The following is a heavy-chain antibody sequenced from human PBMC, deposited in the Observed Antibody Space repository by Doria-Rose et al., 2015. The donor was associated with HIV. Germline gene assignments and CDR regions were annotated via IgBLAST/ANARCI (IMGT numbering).Heavy chain of an antibody. CDR2: INYSGTT. D-gene: IGHD6-25*01. Sequence: QVQLQESGPGLVKPSETLFLTCTVSGGSVDSGTPYLDWLRPTPGQGLEWIGTINYSGTTYYNPSLRGRVTISLHTSKNQYSLKLISVTAADTGVYYCAKQAVNWFDPWGQGTLVTVSS. J-gene: IGHJ5*02. CDR3: AKQAVNWFDP. V-gene: IGHV4-39*01. CDR1: GGSVDSGTPY.